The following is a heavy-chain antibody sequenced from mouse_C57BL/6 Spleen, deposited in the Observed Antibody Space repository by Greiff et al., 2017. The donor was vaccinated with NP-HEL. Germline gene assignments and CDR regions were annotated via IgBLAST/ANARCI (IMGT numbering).Heavy chain of an antibody. Sequence: EVQRVESGGGLVKPGGSLKLSCAASGFTFSSYAMSWVRQTPEKRLEWVATISDGGSYTYYPDNVKGRFTISRDNAKNNLYLQMSHLKSEDTAMYYCARDRDYGSSLWYFDVWGTGTTVTVSS. CDR1: GFTFSSYA. J-gene: IGHJ1*03. CDR2: ISDGGSYT. D-gene: IGHD1-1*01. CDR3: ARDRDYGSSLWYFDV. V-gene: IGHV5-4*01.